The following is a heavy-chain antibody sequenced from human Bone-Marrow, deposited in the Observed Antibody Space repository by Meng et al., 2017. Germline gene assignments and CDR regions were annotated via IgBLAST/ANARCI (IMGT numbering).Heavy chain of an antibody. J-gene: IGHJ2*01. V-gene: IGHV4-39*07. Sequence: SETLSLTCTVSGGSISSSSYYWGWIRQPPGKGLQWIGSIYYSGSTYYNPSLKSRVTISVDTSKNQFSLKLSSVTAADTAVFYCARGGANWGSNWYFDLWGRGTLVTVSS. D-gene: IGHD7-27*01. CDR1: GGSISSSSYY. CDR2: IYYSGST. CDR3: ARGGANWGSNWYFDL.